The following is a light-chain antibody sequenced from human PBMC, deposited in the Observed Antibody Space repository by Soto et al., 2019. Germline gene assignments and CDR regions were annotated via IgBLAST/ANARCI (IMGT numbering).Light chain of an antibody. CDR1: QSVSSY. CDR3: QQRSNGTPT. CDR2: DAS. Sequence: EIVLTQSPATLSLSPGERATLSCRASQSVSSYLAWYQQKPGQAPRLLIYDASNRATGIPARFSGSGSGTDFTLTISSLEPEDFAVYYCQQRSNGTPTFGQGTKVDIK. V-gene: IGKV3-11*01. J-gene: IGKJ1*01.